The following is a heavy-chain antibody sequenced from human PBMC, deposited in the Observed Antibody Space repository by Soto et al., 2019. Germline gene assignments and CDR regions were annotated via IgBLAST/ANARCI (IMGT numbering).Heavy chain of an antibody. J-gene: IGHJ4*02. CDR2: ISGSGGST. V-gene: IGHV3-23*01. CDR3: AKQVTYYDILTGSPDY. D-gene: IGHD3-9*01. Sequence: PGGSLRLSCAASGFTFSSYAMSWVRQAPGKGLEWVSAISGSGGSTYYADSVKGRFTISRGNSKNTLYLQMNSLRAEDTAVYYCAKQVTYYDILTGSPDYWGQGTLVTVSS. CDR1: GFTFSSYA.